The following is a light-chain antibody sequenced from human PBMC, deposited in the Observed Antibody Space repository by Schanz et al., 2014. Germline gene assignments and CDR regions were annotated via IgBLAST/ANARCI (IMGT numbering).Light chain of an antibody. Sequence: QSALTQPASVSGSPGQSITISCTGSSSDIGNNNHVSWYQQHPGKVPKVVIFDVADRPSGVSNRFSGSRSGNTASLTMSGLQPEDEADYYCSAFTSSLTYVFGTGTKLTVL. CDR1: SSDIGNNNH. CDR2: DVA. V-gene: IGLV2-14*03. CDR3: SAFTSSLTYV. J-gene: IGLJ1*01.